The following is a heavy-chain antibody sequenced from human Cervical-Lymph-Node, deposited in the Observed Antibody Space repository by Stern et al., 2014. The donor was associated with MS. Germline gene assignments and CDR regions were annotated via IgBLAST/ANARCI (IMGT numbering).Heavy chain of an antibody. V-gene: IGHV4-59*01. D-gene: IGHD5-24*01. Sequence: VQLAESGPGLVKPSGTLSLTCTVSGGSISGYDCSWIRQPPGKGLEWIGHIYYSGSTNYIPSLKSRVTISIDTPKNQFSLKLTSVTAADTAVYYCARSRDAYSPLTYWGQGIPVTVSS. CDR2: IYYSGST. CDR3: ARSRDAYSPLTY. J-gene: IGHJ4*02. CDR1: GGSISGYD.